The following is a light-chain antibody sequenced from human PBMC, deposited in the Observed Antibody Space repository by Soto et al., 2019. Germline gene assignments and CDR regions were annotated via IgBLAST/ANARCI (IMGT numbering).Light chain of an antibody. CDR3: QQYGGSPLVT. Sequence: ETVLTQSPGTLSLSPGERATLSCWASQSISSGYLAWYQQRPGQAPRLLISGASNRATGIPDRFSGSGSGTDFTLTISRLEPEDFAVYYCQQYGGSPLVTFGGGTKVEIK. J-gene: IGKJ4*01. V-gene: IGKV3-20*01. CDR2: GAS. CDR1: QSISSGY.